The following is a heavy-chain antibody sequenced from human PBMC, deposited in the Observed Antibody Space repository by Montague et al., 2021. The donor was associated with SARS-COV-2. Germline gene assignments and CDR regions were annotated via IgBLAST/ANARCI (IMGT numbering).Heavy chain of an antibody. CDR3: ARAHSYYGTFGY. CDR1: GGSVGSGSYY. Sequence: SETLSLTCSVSGGSVGSGSYYWSWIRRAAGEGLEWIGNIYTSGRTDYNPSLINRVIISLDTSKNQFSLKLSSLTTADTGVYYCARAHSYYGTFGYWGQGTPVIVSS. J-gene: IGHJ4*02. V-gene: IGHV4-61*01. D-gene: IGHD3-22*01. CDR2: IYTSGRT.